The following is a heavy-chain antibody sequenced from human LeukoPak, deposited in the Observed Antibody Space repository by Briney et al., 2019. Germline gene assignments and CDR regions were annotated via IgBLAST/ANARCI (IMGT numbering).Heavy chain of an antibody. CDR2: IYSGGST. J-gene: IGHJ3*02. V-gene: IGHV3-66*04. Sequence: PGGSLRLSCAASGFTVSSNYMSWVRQAPGKGLEWVSVIYSGGSTYYADSVKGRFTISRDNSKNTLYLQMNSLRAGDTAVYYCARLHGLYYYDSSGYYLEAFDIWGQGTMVTVSS. D-gene: IGHD3-22*01. CDR3: ARLHGLYYYDSSGYYLEAFDI. CDR1: GFTVSSNY.